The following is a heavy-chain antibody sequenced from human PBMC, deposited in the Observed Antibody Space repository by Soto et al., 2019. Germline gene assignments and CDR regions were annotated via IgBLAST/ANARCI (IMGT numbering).Heavy chain of an antibody. J-gene: IGHJ6*02. CDR1: AYTLTAYS. V-gene: IGHV1-2*02. CDR3: ARQKRRYYGMYV. Sequence: ASVKVACKASAYTLTAYSLPWVRKAPGQGLEWVGWISPYSGDTIYEQNFQGRVTLTRDKSISTAHMELTRLRSDDTSVYYCARQKRRYYGMYVWGQGTRVTFSS. CDR2: ISPYSGDT.